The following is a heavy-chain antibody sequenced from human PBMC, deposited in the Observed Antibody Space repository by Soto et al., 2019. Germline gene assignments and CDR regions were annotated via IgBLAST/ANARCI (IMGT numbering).Heavy chain of an antibody. CDR1: GGSISRYY. CDR3: ARRLSGYYPYYYYMDV. J-gene: IGHJ6*03. V-gene: IGHV4-59*08. Sequence: SETLSLTCTVSGGSISRYYWSWIRQPPGKGLEWIGYIYYSGSTNYNPSLKSRVTISVDTSKNQFSLKLSSVTAADTAVYYCARRLSGYYPYYYYMDVWGKGTTVTVSS. D-gene: IGHD3-3*01. CDR2: IYYSGST.